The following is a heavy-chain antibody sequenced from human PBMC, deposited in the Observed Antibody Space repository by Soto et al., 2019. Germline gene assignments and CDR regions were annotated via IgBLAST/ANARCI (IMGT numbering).Heavy chain of an antibody. CDR3: GRGMLSCDS. J-gene: IGHJ4*02. D-gene: IGHD2-8*01. CDR1: GFTFSTYA. V-gene: IGHV3-23*01. CDR2: ISGSGGST. Sequence: EVQLLESGGGLVQPGGSLRLSCAASGFTFSTYAMSWVRQAPGKGLEWVSAISGSGGSTYYADSVKGRFTISRDNSKNTLYLQMNSMRAEDTAIYYCGRGMLSCDSWGQGTRVTVSA.